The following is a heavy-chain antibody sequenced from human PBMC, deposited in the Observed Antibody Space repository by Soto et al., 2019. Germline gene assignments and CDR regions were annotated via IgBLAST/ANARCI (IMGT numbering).Heavy chain of an antibody. CDR3: ARDKEAAAALDAFDI. D-gene: IGHD6-13*01. Sequence: ASVKVSCKASGYTFTSYGISWVRQAPGQGLEWMGWISAYNGNTNYAQKLQGRVTMTTDTSTSTAYMELRSLRSDDTAVYYCARDKEAAAALDAFDIWGQGTMVTVSS. CDR1: GYTFTSYG. CDR2: ISAYNGNT. V-gene: IGHV1-18*01. J-gene: IGHJ3*02.